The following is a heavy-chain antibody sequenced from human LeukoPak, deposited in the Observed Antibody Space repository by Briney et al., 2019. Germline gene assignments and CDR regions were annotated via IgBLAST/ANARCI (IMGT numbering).Heavy chain of an antibody. D-gene: IGHD3-10*01. CDR2: ISGGGT. J-gene: IGHJ4*02. CDR3: AKGNSASGNYKPFDY. CDR1: ESTFSSYT. Sequence: PGGSLRLSCAASESTFSSYTMSWVRQAPEKGLEWVSAISGGGTSYADSVKGRFTISRDNSKNTLYLQMNSLRAEDTALYYCAKGNSASGNYKPFDYWGQGTLVIVSS. V-gene: IGHV3-23*01.